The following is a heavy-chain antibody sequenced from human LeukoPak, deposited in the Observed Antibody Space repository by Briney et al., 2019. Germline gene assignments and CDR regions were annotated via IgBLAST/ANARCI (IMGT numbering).Heavy chain of an antibody. CDR3: ARVDTTMVIDY. CDR2: IIPILGIA. J-gene: IGHJ4*02. Sequence: SVKVSCKASAGTFSSYAISWVRQAPGQGLEWMGRIIPILGIANYAQKFQGRVTITADKSTSTAYMELSSLRSEDTAVYYCARVDTTMVIDYWGQGTLVTVSS. V-gene: IGHV1-69*04. D-gene: IGHD5-18*01. CDR1: AGTFSSYA.